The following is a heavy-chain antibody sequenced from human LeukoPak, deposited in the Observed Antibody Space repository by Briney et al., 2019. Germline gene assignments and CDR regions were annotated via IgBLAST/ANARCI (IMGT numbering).Heavy chain of an antibody. CDR2: LSGSGGST. CDR1: AFTFSSYG. CDR3: GVLRYGY. Sequence: GGSLRLSCAASAFTFSSYGMSWVRQAPGKGLEWVSGLSGSGGSTSYADSVKGRFTISRDNSTNTMYLQMNSRRADDTAVYYCGVLRYGYWGQGALVTVSS. J-gene: IGHJ4*02. D-gene: IGHD3-9*01. V-gene: IGHV3-23*01.